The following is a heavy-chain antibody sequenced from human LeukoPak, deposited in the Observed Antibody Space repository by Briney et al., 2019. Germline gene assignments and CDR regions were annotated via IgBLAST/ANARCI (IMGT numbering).Heavy chain of an antibody. CDR1: GGTFSSYA. V-gene: IGHV1-69*05. J-gene: IGHJ4*02. CDR3: ARDAYDSSGYYLVDY. Sequence: SVKVSCKASGGTFSSYAISWVRQAPGQGLEWMERIIPIFGTANYAQKFQGRVTITTDESTSTAYMELSSLRSEDTAVYYCARDAYDSSGYYLVDYWGLGTLVTVSS. CDR2: IIPIFGTA. D-gene: IGHD3-22*01.